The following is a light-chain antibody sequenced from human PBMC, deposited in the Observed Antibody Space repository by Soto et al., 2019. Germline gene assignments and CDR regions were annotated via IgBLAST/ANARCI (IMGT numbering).Light chain of an antibody. CDR3: QQYDGSSFT. Sequence: EIVLTQSPGTVSLSPGERVTLSCRASHSVSSAYLAWYQQKPGQAPRLLIYGTSNRATGIPDRFSGSGSGTDFTLTISRLEPEDFAVYYCQQYDGSSFTFGPGTKVDIK. CDR2: GTS. CDR1: HSVSSAY. V-gene: IGKV3-20*01. J-gene: IGKJ3*01.